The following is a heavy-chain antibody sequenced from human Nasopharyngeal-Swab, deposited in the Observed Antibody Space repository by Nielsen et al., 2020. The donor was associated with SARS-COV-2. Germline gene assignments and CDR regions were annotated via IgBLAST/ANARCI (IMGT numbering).Heavy chain of an antibody. CDR3: ARGRGGQQLVRTYYYYGLDV. Sequence: LSLTCGVYGGSLSGHYWSWIRPPPGKGLEWIGEINHSGTTNYKPSLKSRVTISVDTSKNQFSLKVRSVSAADTAIYFCARGRGGQQLVRTYYYYGLDVWGQGTTVTVSS. V-gene: IGHV4-34*01. CDR2: INHSGTT. CDR1: GGSLSGHY. D-gene: IGHD1-1*01. J-gene: IGHJ6*02.